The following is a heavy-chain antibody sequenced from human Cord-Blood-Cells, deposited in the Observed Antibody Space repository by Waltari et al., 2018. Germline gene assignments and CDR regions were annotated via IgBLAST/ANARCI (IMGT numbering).Heavy chain of an antibody. D-gene: IGHD6-13*01. CDR3: AKSYSSSTYYFDY. V-gene: IGHV4-39*01. CDR1: GGSTSSSSYH. J-gene: IGHJ4*02. CDR2: IYYSGST. Sequence: QLQLQESGPGLVKPSETLSLTCTVSGGSTSSSSYHWGWIRQPPGKGLEWVGSIYYSGSTYYNPSLKSRVTISVDTSKNQFSLKLSSVTAADTAVYYCAKSYSSSTYYFDYWGQGTLVTVSS.